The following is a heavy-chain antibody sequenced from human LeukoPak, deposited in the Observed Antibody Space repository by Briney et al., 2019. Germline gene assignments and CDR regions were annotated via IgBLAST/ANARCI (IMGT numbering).Heavy chain of an antibody. CDR2: ISAYNGNT. D-gene: IGHD3-16*02. CDR3: ARDRGNMITFGGVIAPNWFDP. CDR1: GYTFTSYG. Sequence: ASVKVSCKASGYTFTSYGISWVRQAPGQGLEWMGWISAYNGNTNYAQKLRGRVTMTTDTSTSTAYMELRSLRSDDTAVYYCARDRGNMITFGGVIAPNWFDPWGQGTLVTVSS. V-gene: IGHV1-18*01. J-gene: IGHJ5*02.